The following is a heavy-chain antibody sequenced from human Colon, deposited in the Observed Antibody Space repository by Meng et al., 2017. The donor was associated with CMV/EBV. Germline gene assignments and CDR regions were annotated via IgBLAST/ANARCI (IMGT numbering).Heavy chain of an antibody. D-gene: IGHD1-26*01. V-gene: IGHV3-66*01. CDR3: ARGYSGTSS. CDR1: GFTVSSTH. J-gene: IGHJ4*02. Sequence: VELVESGGGGVQPGESLRLSCAASGFTVSSTHMSWVRQAPGKGLEWVSVIYSGGSTFYADSVKGRFTISRDNSKNTLYLQMNSLSAEDTAVYYCARGYSGTSSWGQGTLVTVSS. CDR2: IYSGGST.